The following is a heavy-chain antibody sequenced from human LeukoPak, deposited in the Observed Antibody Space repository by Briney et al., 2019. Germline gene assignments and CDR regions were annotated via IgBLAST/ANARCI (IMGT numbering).Heavy chain of an antibody. CDR3: ARDSETYCGGDCYYDY. D-gene: IGHD2-21*02. CDR2: IIPIIGTA. J-gene: IGHJ4*02. V-gene: IGHV1-69*13. Sequence: ASVKVSCKASGGTFSSYAISWVRQAPGQGLEWMGGIIPIIGTANYAQKFQGRVTITADESTSTAYMELSSLRSEDTAVYYCARDSETYCGGDCYYDYWGQGTLVTVSS. CDR1: GGTFSSYA.